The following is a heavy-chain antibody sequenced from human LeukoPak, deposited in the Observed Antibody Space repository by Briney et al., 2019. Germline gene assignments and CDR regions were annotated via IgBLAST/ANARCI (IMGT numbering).Heavy chain of an antibody. CDR1: GYTFTSYA. Sequence: GASVKVSCKASGYTFTSYAMNWVRQAPGQGLEWMGWINTNTGNPTYAQGFTGRFFFSLDTSVSTAYLQISSLKAEDTAVYYCARGLSGSYYSPPSFWGQGTMVTVSS. J-gene: IGHJ3*01. CDR3: ARGLSGSYYSPPSF. CDR2: INTNTGNP. D-gene: IGHD1-26*01. V-gene: IGHV7-4-1*02.